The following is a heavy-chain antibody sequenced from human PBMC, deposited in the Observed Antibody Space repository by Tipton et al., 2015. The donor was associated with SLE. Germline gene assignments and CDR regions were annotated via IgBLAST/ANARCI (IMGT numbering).Heavy chain of an antibody. J-gene: IGHJ5*02. D-gene: IGHD4-11*01. CDR2: ISYGNT. CDR3: ARGGHSNSPNWFDP. CDR1: NGSISSYY. Sequence: TLSLTCTVSNGSISSYYWSWIRQPPGKGLEWLGYISYGNTKYNPSLRSRLTISVDTSKNQFSLRLSSVTAADTAVYYCARGGHSNSPNWFDPWGQGTLITVSS. V-gene: IGHV4-59*01.